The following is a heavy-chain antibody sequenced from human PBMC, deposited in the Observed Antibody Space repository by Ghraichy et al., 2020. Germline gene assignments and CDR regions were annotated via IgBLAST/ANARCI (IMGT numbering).Heavy chain of an antibody. CDR2: ISYDGSNK. J-gene: IGHJ3*02. D-gene: IGHD4-17*01. CDR1: GFTFSSYG. V-gene: IGHV3-30*18. Sequence: LSLTCAASGFTFSSYGMHWVRQAPGKGLEWVAVISYDGSNKYYADSVKGRFTISRDNSKNTLYLQMNSLRAEDTAVYYCANLYYGDYDDAFDIWGQGTMVTVSS. CDR3: ANLYYGDYDDAFDI.